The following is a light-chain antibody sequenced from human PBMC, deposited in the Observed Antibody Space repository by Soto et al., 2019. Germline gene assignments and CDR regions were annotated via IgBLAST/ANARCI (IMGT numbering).Light chain of an antibody. CDR3: QLSHTTLT. CDR1: QGISNS. V-gene: IGKV1-39*01. Sequence: DIQMTQSPSSLSASVGDRVTITCQASQGISNSLNWFQQKPGKAPKLLIYGASTLQSGVPSRFSGSGSGADFTLTISSLQPEDSATYYCQLSHTTLTFGQGTRLEI. J-gene: IGKJ5*01. CDR2: GAS.